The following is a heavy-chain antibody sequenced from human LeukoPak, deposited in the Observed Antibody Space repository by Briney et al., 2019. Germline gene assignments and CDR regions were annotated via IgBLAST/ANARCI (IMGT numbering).Heavy chain of an antibody. CDR2: IYYSGST. V-gene: IGHV4-59*08. CDR1: GGSISSYY. Sequence: SETLSLTCTVSGGSISSYYWSWIRQPPGKGLEWIGYIYYSGSTNYNPSLKSRVTISIDTSKNQFSLKPSSVTAADTAVYYCARHLHLPHFDPWGQGTLVTVSS. J-gene: IGHJ5*02. CDR3: ARHLHLPHFDP.